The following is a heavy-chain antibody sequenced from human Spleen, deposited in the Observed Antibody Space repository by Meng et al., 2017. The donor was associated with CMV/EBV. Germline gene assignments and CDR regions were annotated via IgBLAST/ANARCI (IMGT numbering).Heavy chain of an antibody. CDR1: GFTFSSYW. Sequence: GESLKISCAASGFTFSSYWMSWVRQAPGKGLEWVANIKQDGSEKYYVDSVKGRFTISRDNAKNSLYLQMNSLRAEDTAVYYCAKDLTVQGGGDSTLRGWGQGTLVTVSS. V-gene: IGHV3-7*01. CDR3: AKDLTVQGGGDSTLRG. CDR2: IKQDGSEK. D-gene: IGHD2-21*01. J-gene: IGHJ4*02.